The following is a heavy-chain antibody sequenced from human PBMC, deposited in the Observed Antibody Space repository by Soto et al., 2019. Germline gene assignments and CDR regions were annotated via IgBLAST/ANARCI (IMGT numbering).Heavy chain of an antibody. CDR3: ARDFTIQAGYFGP. D-gene: IGHD3-10*01. J-gene: IGHJ5*02. CDR2: IYSGGST. CDR1: GFTVSSNY. Sequence: PGGSLRLSCAASGFTVSSNYMSWVRQAPGKGLEWVSVIYSGGSTHYGDSVKGRFTISRDNSKNTLYLQMNSLRAEDTAVYYCARDFTIQAGYFGPWGQGTLVTVSS. V-gene: IGHV3-66*01.